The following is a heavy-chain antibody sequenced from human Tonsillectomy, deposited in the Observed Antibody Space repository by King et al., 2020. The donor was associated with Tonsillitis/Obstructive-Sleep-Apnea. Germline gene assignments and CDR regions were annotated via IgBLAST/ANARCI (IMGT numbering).Heavy chain of an antibody. CDR1: GGSFSGYY. D-gene: IGHD4-17*01. CDR3: ARGSSNYGEGDY. Sequence: VQLQQWGAGLLKPSETLSLTCAVYGGSFSGYYWSWIRQPPGKGLEWIGEINHSGSTNYNPSLKSRVTISVDTSKNQFSLKLSSVTAADTAVYYCARGSSNYGEGDYWGQGTLVTVSS. J-gene: IGHJ4*02. CDR2: INHSGST. V-gene: IGHV4-34*01.